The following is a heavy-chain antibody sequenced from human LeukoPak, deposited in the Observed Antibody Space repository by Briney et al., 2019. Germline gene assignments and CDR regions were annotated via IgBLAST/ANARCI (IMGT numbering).Heavy chain of an antibody. J-gene: IGHJ4*02. CDR2: IRYDGSNK. CDR3: AKSRGKYYDILTPFDY. Sequence: PGGSLRLSCAASGFTFSSYGMHWVRQAPGKGLEWVAFIRYDGSNKYYADSVKGRFTISRDNSKNTLYLQMNSLRAEDTAVYYCAKSRGKYYDILTPFDYWGQGTLVTVSS. V-gene: IGHV3-30*02. D-gene: IGHD3-9*01. CDR1: GFTFSSYG.